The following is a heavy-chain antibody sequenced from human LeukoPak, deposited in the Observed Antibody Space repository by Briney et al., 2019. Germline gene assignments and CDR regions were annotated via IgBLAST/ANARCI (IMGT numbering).Heavy chain of an antibody. V-gene: IGHV4-39*07. J-gene: IGHJ4*02. CDR1: GGSISSSSYY. Sequence: PSETLSLTCTVSGGSISSSSYYWGWIRQPPGKGLEWIGSIYYSGSTYYNPSLKSRVTISVDTSKNQFSLKLSSVTAADTAVYYCARTMGYYDSSGYVDYWGQGTLVTVSS. CDR2: IYYSGST. D-gene: IGHD3-22*01. CDR3: ARTMGYYDSSGYVDY.